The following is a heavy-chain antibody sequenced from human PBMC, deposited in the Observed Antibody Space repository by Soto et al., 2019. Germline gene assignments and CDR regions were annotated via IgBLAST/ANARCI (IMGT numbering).Heavy chain of an antibody. CDR1: GGSISSGDYY. Sequence: LSLTCTVSGGSISSGDYYWSWIRQPPGKGLEGIGYIYYSGSTYYNPSLKSRVTISVDTSKNQFSLKLSSVTAADTAVYYCARLRQQLVPGYFDYWGQGTLVTVSS. CDR3: ARLRQQLVPGYFDY. CDR2: IYYSGST. V-gene: IGHV4-30-4*01. D-gene: IGHD6-13*01. J-gene: IGHJ4*02.